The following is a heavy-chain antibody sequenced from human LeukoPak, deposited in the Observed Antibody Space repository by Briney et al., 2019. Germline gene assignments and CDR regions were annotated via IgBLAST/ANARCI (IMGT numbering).Heavy chain of an antibody. Sequence: GGSLRLSCAASGFTFSSYSMNWVRQAPGKGLEWVSSISSSSSYIYYADSVKGRFTISRDNAKNSMYLQMNSLRAEDTAVYYCARGLYYYDSSGLDAFDIWGQGTMVTVSS. CDR2: ISSSSSYI. D-gene: IGHD3-22*01. V-gene: IGHV3-21*01. CDR3: ARGLYYYDSSGLDAFDI. CDR1: GFTFSSYS. J-gene: IGHJ3*02.